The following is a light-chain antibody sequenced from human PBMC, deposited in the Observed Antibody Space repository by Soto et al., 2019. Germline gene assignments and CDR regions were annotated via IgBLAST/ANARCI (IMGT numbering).Light chain of an antibody. J-gene: IGLJ1*01. CDR3: QTWGTGIHV. CDR2: LDSDGSH. CDR1: SGHSSYA. Sequence: QLVLTQSPSASASVGASVKRTCTLSSGHSSYASAWHQQQPEKGPRYLMKLDSDGSHSKGDGIPDRFSGSSSGAERYLIISSLQSEDEADYYCQTWGTGIHVFGTGTKLTVL. V-gene: IGLV4-69*01.